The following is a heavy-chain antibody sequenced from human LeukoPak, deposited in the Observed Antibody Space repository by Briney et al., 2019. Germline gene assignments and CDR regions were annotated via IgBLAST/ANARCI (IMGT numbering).Heavy chain of an antibody. CDR2: IRGSGGST. J-gene: IGHJ4*02. Sequence: GGSLRLSCAASGLTFSSYAMSWVRQAPGKGLEWVSAIRGSGGSTYYADSVKGRFTISRYNSKNTLYLQMSSLRAEDTAVYYCSKDLGYCYSSSCSDYFDYWGQGTLVTVSS. CDR3: SKDLGYCYSSSCSDYFDY. V-gene: IGHV3-23*01. D-gene: IGHD2-15*01. CDR1: GLTFSSYA.